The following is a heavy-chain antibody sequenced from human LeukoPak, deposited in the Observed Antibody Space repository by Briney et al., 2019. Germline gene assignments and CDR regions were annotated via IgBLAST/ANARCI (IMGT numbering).Heavy chain of an antibody. CDR3: AGYCSSTSCPNTDY. Sequence: SETLSLTCTVSGGSISSYYWSWIRQPPGKGLEWIGEINHSGSTNYNPSLKSRVTISVDTSKNQFSLKLSSVTAADTAVYYCAGYCSSTSCPNTDYWGQGTLVTVSS. D-gene: IGHD2-2*01. J-gene: IGHJ4*02. CDR1: GGSISSYY. CDR2: INHSGST. V-gene: IGHV4-34*01.